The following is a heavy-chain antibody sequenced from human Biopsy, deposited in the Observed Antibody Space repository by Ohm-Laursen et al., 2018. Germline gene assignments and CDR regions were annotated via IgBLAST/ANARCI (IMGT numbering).Heavy chain of an antibody. D-gene: IGHD2-2*01. CDR2: IIPILRTT. V-gene: IGHV1-69*11. J-gene: IGHJ4*02. CDR3: AREVIGYQLPCDD. CDR1: TGTFNSYG. Sequence: SSVKVSCKAPTGTFNSYGIIWVRQAPGQGLEWMGRIIPILRTTAYAQTFLGRVTITADSPTSTVDMELTSLTSDDTAVYFCAREVIGYQLPCDDWGQGTLVTVSS.